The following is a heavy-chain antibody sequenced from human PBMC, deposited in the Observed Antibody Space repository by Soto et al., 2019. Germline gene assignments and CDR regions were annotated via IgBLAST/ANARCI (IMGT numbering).Heavy chain of an antibody. D-gene: IGHD3-16*01. V-gene: IGHV3-21*01. Sequence: EVQLLESGGGLVQPGGSLRLSCAASGFTFSSYAMSWVRQAPGKGLEWVSAISGSSSYIYYADSVKGRFTISRDNAKNSLYLQMNSLRAEDTAVYYCAREVGGANYFDYWGQGTLVTVSS. J-gene: IGHJ4*02. CDR2: ISGSSSYI. CDR1: GFTFSSYA. CDR3: AREVGGANYFDY.